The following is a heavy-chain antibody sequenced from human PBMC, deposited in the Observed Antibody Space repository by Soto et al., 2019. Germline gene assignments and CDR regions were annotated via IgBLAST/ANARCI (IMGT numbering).Heavy chain of an antibody. J-gene: IGHJ4*02. CDR3: EQRAVCSTGKCSAFDY. V-gene: IGHV3-23*01. CDR2: VNGGGDGT. Sequence: EVQFLESGGGLLQPGGSLRLSCAASGSTFSSYVMNWVRQAPGEGLEWVSTVNGGGDGTYYADSVKGPFTICRDNSKNTLYLQLSSLRAGDTAVYFVEQRAVCSTGKCSAFDYWGQGTLVTVSS. CDR1: GSTFSSYV. D-gene: IGHD2-8*01.